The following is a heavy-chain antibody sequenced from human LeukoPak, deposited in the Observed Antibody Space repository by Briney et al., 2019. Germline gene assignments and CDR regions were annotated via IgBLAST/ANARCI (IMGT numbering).Heavy chain of an antibody. CDR1: GGSISSYY. CDR2: IYTSGST. Sequence: PSETLSLTRTVSGGSISSYYWSWIRQPAGKGLEWIGRIYTSGSTNYNPSLKSRVTMSVDTSKNQFSLKLSSVTAADTAVYYCARGGYCTGGVCYLDYWGQGTLVTVSS. D-gene: IGHD2-8*02. V-gene: IGHV4-4*07. CDR3: ARGGYCTGGVCYLDY. J-gene: IGHJ4*02.